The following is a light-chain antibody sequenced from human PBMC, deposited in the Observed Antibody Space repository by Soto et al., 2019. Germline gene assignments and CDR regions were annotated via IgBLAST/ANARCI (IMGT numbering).Light chain of an antibody. CDR3: QQYSSYWNT. V-gene: IGKV1-5*01. Sequence: DVHLTQSPSTLSAYVGDRVTITCRSNKSVTTWLAWNQQKPGTVPKLLIYDASNLEDGVPSRFSGSGSGTEFTLTIASLQPDDCATYYCQQYSSYWNTFGQGTKLEIK. CDR2: DAS. J-gene: IGKJ2*01. CDR1: KSVTTW.